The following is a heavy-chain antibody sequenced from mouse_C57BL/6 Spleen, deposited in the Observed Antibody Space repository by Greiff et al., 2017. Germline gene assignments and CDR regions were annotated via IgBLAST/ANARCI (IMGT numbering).Heavy chain of an antibody. V-gene: IGHV5-9*01. CDR1: GFTFSSYT. CDR3: ARQRGSDYAHYYAMDY. CDR2: ISGGGGNT. D-gene: IGHD2-4*01. J-gene: IGHJ4*01. Sequence: EVKLVESGGGLVKPGGSLKLSCAASGFTFSSYTMSWVRQTPEKRLEWVATISGGGGNTYYPDSVKGRFTISRDNAKNTLYLQMSSLRSEDTALYYCARQRGSDYAHYYAMDYWGQGTSGTVSS.